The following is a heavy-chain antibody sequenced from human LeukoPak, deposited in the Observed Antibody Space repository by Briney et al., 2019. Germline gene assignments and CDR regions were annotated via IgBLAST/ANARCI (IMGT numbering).Heavy chain of an antibody. CDR3: ARATRYYDILTGPFDY. J-gene: IGHJ4*02. CDR2: IWYDGSNK. D-gene: IGHD3-9*01. CDR1: GFTFSSYG. V-gene: IGHV3-33*01. Sequence: PGGSLRLCCAASGFTFSSYGMHWDRQAPGKGLEWVAVIWYDGSNKYYADSVKGRFTISRDNSKNTLYLQMNSLRAEDTAVYYCARATRYYDILTGPFDYWGQGTLVTVSS.